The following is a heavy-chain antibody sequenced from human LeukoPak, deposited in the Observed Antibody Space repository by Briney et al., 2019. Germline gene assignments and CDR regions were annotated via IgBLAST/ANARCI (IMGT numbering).Heavy chain of an antibody. CDR1: GFTFSSYA. CDR3: ARFLGRITISGVVPYGMDV. V-gene: IGHV3-53*04. D-gene: IGHD3-3*01. J-gene: IGHJ6*02. CDR2: IYSAGGT. Sequence: PGGSLRLSCAASGFTFSSYAMSWVRQAPGKGLEWVSLIYSAGGTYYTDSVKGRFTISRHSSKNTLYLQMNSLRGEDTAVYYCARFLGRITISGVVPYGMDVWGQGTTVTVSS.